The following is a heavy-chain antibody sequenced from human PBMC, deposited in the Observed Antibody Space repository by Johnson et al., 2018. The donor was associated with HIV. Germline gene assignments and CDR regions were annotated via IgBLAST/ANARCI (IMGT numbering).Heavy chain of an antibody. D-gene: IGHD5-18*01. CDR3: ARGDTAMGYDAFDI. CDR2: ISYDGSNK. V-gene: IGHV3-30-3*01. Sequence: QVQLVESGGGLVKPGRSLRLSCAASGFTFSSYAMHWVRQAPGKGLEWVAVISYDGSNKYYADSVKGRFTISRDNSKNTLYLQMNSLRAEDTAVYYCARGDTAMGYDAFDIWGQGTMVTVSS. J-gene: IGHJ3*02. CDR1: GFTFSSYA.